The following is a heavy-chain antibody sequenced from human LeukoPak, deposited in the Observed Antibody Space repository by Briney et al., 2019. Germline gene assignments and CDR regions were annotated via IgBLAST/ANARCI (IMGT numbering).Heavy chain of an antibody. CDR3: ARGSTVTTIYHYYYRMDV. V-gene: IGHV5-51*01. D-gene: IGHD4-11*01. Sequence: GESLKISCKGSGYSFTSYWIGWVRQMPGKGLEWMGIIYPGDSDTKYSPSFQGHVTISADKSISTAYLQWSSLKASDTAMYYCARGSTVTTIYHYYYRMDVWGQGTTVTVSS. CDR1: GYSFTSYW. CDR2: IYPGDSDT. J-gene: IGHJ6*02.